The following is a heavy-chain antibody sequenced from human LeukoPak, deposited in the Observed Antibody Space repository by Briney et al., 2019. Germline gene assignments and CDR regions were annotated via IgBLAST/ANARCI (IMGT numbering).Heavy chain of an antibody. V-gene: IGHV4-59*08. CDR3: ASASASIAAQRSPFAVWYGMDV. Sequence: SETLSLTCTVSGASIRSNYWSWIRQPPGKGLEWIAFIHDNGNTNYNPSLNSRVTISLDTSKNQFSLKLSSVTAADTAVYYCASASASIAAQRSPFAVWYGMDVWGQGTTVTVSS. J-gene: IGHJ6*02. CDR1: GASIRSNY. CDR2: IHDNGNT. D-gene: IGHD6-25*01.